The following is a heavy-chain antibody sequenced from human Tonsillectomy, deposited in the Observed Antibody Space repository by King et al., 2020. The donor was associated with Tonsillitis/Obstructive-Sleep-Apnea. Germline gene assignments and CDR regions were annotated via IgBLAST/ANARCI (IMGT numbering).Heavy chain of an antibody. V-gene: IGHV1-46*01. J-gene: IGHJ4*02. CDR1: GYTFTSYY. CDR2: ISPGGGST. D-gene: IGHD2-15*01. Sequence: VQLVQSGAEVKKPGASVKVSCKASGYTFTSYYIHWVRQAPGQGLEWMGVISPGGGSTRYAQSFEGRVTLNRDTSTTTVYMEVGSLRSEDTATYYCVRGGLLGVDAFDYWGQGTLVTVSS. CDR3: VRGGLLGVDAFDY.